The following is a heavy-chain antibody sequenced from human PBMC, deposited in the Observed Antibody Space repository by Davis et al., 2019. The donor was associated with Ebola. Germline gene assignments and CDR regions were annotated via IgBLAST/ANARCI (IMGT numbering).Heavy chain of an antibody. V-gene: IGHV1-69*13. D-gene: IGHD4-23*01. J-gene: IGHJ4*02. CDR1: LCTFRRYA. CDR3: ASLSTVVTPGFDY. CDR2: IIPIFGTA. Sequence: SSVPVSRLASLCTFRRYAISWVRQAPGQGLEWLGGIIPIFGTANYAQKFQARVTITADESTSTAYMELSSLRSEDTAVYYCASLSTVVTPGFDYWGQGTLVTVSS.